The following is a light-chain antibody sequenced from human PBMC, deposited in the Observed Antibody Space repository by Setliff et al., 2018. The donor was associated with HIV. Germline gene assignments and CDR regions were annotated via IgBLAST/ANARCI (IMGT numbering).Light chain of an antibody. CDR2: EVT. CDR1: SSDVGGYTY. V-gene: IGLV2-14*03. Sequence: GQSITISCTGTSSDVGGYTYVSWYQQHPGKAPKLMIYEVTSRPSGVSYRFSGSKSANTASLTISGLQAEDEADYYCASYTSSSAVVFGGGTKGTVL. CDR3: ASYTSSSAVV. J-gene: IGLJ3*02.